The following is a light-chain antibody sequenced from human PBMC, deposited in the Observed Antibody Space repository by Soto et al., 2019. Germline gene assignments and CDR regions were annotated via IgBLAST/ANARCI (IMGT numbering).Light chain of an antibody. V-gene: IGKV3-11*01. J-gene: IGKJ3*01. CDR1: QSVSSY. CDR3: QQLGIT. CDR2: DAS. Sequence: EIVLTQSPATLSLSPGERATLSCRASQSVSSYLAWYQQKPGQAPRLLIYDASNRATGIPARFSGSGSGTDFTLTISSLEPEDFAVYYCQQLGITFGPGTKVDIK.